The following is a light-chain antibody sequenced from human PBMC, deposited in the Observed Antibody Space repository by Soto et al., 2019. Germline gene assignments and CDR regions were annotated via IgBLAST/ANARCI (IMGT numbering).Light chain of an antibody. CDR1: QSVGSK. V-gene: IGKV3-15*01. Sequence: EIVMTQSPDTLSMSPGERATLSCRASQSVGSKLVWYQQKPGQAPRLLIYGASTRATGIPARFSGSGSGTEFTLTISSLQSEDVAVYFCQQYNDWPPMYTFGQGTKLEIK. CDR2: GAS. J-gene: IGKJ2*01. CDR3: QQYNDWPPMYT.